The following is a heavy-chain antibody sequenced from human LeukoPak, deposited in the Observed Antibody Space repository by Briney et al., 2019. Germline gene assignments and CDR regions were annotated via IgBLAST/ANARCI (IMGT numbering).Heavy chain of an antibody. J-gene: IGHJ1*01. CDR2: MHHSGSS. D-gene: IGHD5-12*01. Sequence: PSETLSLTCDVSGASMRNYYWSWVRQPPGKGLEWIGYMHHSGSSIYNRSLKSRVVISVDTSKNQVSLRLASVTAADTATYYCVGDEIRVATIRHWGQGTLATVSS. CDR1: GASMRNYY. V-gene: IGHV4-59*01. CDR3: VGDEIRVATIRH.